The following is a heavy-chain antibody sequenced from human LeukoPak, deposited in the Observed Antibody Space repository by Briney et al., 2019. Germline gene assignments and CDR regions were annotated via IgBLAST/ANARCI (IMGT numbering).Heavy chain of an antibody. J-gene: IGHJ4*02. D-gene: IGHD5/OR15-5a*01. CDR3: AHRRVSVTSTYFDY. V-gene: IGHV2-5*01. Sequence: ESGPTLVKPTQTLTLTCTFSGLSLSTSEVGVGWIRQPPGKALECLAVIYSSGDKRYSPSLKSRLTITKDTSKNQVVLTITNMDPVDTATYYCAHRRVSVTSTYFDYWGQGTLVTVSS. CDR2: IYSSGDK. CDR1: GLSLSTSEVG.